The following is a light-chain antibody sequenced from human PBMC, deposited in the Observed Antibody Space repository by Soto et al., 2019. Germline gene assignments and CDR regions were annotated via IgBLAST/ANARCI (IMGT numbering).Light chain of an antibody. CDR1: QTVTNNY. CDR2: GAS. V-gene: IGKV3-20*01. CDR3: QQYGSPPLFT. Sequence: EIVLTQSPGTLSLSPGERATLSCRASQTVTNNYLAWYQQKPGLAPRLLIFGASSRATGIPDRFGGSGSGTDFTLTISSLEPEDFAVYYCQQYGSPPLFTFGPGTKVDFK. J-gene: IGKJ3*01.